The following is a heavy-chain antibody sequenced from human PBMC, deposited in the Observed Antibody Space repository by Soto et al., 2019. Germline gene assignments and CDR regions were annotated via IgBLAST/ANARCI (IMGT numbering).Heavy chain of an antibody. D-gene: IGHD2-8*01. Sequence: EVQLLESGGGLVQPGGSLRLSCVASRFSFSSYEMSWVRQAAGKGLEWVSRVSLTGDRTNYAGSVKGRFTVSRDNFKNTLYLEMDSLRPDDTAIYYCARGGGYFTPTSCAIDSWGRGPPVTVSS. CDR2: VSLTGDRT. CDR3: ARGGGYFTPTSCAIDS. V-gene: IGHV3-23*01. J-gene: IGHJ4*02. CDR1: RFSFSSYE.